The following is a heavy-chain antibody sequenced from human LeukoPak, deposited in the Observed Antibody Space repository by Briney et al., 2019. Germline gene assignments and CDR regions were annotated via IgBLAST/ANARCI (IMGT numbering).Heavy chain of an antibody. D-gene: IGHD3-3*01. J-gene: IGHJ4*02. CDR1: GPTVSNDY. V-gene: IGHV3-53*01. CDR3: ARAVSGYVDY. CDR2: LYSGGRT. Sequence: GGSLRLSCAASGPTVSNDYMTWVRQAPGKGLEWVSVLYSGGRTYYADSVKGRFTISRDNSKNTLYLQMNSLRVEDTAVYYCARAVSGYVDYWGQGNLVTVSS.